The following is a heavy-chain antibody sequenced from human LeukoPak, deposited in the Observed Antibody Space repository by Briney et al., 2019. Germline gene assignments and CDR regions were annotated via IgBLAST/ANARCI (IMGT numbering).Heavy chain of an antibody. D-gene: IGHD3-16*01. V-gene: IGHV3-53*04. CDR1: GFTVSSNY. J-gene: IGHJ6*02. CDR2: IYSGGSR. CDR3: ARMMQYYYYYGMDV. Sequence: PGGSLRLSCAASGFTVSSNYMSWVRQAPGKGLEWVSVIYSGGSRYYADSVKGRFTISRHNSKNTLYLQMNSLRAEDTAVYYCARMMQYYYYYGMDVWGQGTTVTVSS.